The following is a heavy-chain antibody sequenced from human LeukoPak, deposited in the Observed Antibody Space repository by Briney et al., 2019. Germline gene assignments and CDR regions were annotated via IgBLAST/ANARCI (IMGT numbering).Heavy chain of an antibody. CDR3: ATSIAVAGTGFDY. V-gene: IGHV3-48*03. J-gene: IGHJ4*02. Sequence: GGSLRLSCAASGFTFSTYEMNWVRQAPGKGLEWVSHISGSGGAIYYADSVKGRFTISRDNAKNSLYLQMNSLRAEDTAVYYCATSIAVAGTGFDYWGQGTLVTVSS. D-gene: IGHD6-19*01. CDR1: GFTFSTYE. CDR2: ISGSGGAI.